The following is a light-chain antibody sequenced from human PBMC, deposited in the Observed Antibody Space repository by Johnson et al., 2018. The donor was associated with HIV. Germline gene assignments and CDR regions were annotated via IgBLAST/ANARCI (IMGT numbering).Light chain of an antibody. J-gene: IGLJ1*01. CDR1: SSNVGSSF. V-gene: IGLV1-51*01. CDR3: GTWDSSLTSYV. CDR2: DNN. Sequence: QAVLTQPPSVSAAPGQTVTISCSGSSSNVGSSFVSWYRQVPGTAPKLLIYDNNTRPSGIPGRFSGSKSGPSATLGITGLQTGDEADYYCGTWDSSLTSYVFGAGTKVTVL.